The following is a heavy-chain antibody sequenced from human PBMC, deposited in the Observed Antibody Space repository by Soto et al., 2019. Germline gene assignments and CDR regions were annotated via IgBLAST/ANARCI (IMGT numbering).Heavy chain of an antibody. Sequence: QVQLQQWGAGLLKPSETLSLTCAVYDGSFSGYSWTWIRQPPGTGLEWIGEINHSGSTNYNPSLKSRVTISVDTSKNQFSLKLTSVTAADTAVYYCARDKITGLFVYWGQGTLVTVSS. CDR3: ARDKITGLFVY. CDR2: INHSGST. J-gene: IGHJ4*02. D-gene: IGHD2-8*02. CDR1: DGSFSGYS. V-gene: IGHV4-34*01.